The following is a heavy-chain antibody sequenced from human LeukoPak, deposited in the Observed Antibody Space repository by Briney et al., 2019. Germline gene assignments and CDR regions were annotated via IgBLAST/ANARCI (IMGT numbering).Heavy chain of an antibody. Sequence: RPSETLSLTCTVSGGSISSYYWSWLRQPAGKGLEWFGRIYTSGNTNYNPSLKSRVTMSVDTSKNQYSLKLSSVTAADTAVYYCARDYYDILTWDYYYYMDVWGKGTTVTVSS. J-gene: IGHJ6*03. CDR1: GGSISSYY. D-gene: IGHD3-9*01. CDR2: IYTSGNT. CDR3: ARDYYDILTWDYYYYMDV. V-gene: IGHV4-4*07.